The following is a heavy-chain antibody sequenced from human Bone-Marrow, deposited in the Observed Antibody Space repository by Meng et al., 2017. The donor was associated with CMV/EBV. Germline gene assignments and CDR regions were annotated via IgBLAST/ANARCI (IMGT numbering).Heavy chain of an antibody. CDR2: IKQDGSEK. J-gene: IGHJ4*02. Sequence: GESLKISCAASGFTFSSYAMSWVRQAPGKGLEWVANIKQDGSEKYYVDSVKGRFTISRDNAKNSLYLQMNSLRAEDTAVYYCARAFGAHDYWGQGTLVTVSS. CDR1: GFTFSSYA. CDR3: ARAFGAHDY. D-gene: IGHD1-26*01. V-gene: IGHV3-7*01.